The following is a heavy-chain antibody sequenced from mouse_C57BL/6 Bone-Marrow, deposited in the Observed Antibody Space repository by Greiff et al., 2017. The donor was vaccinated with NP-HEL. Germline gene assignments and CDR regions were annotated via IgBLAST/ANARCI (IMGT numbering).Heavy chain of an antibody. Sequence: QVQLQQPGAELVRPGSSVKLSCKASGYTFTSYWMDWVKQRPGQGLEWIGNINPSDSETHYNQKFKDKATLTVDKSSSTAYMQLSSLTSEDSAVYYCARTIDYYGSWFAYWGQGTLVTVSA. CDR2: INPSDSET. CDR1: GYTFTSYW. CDR3: ARTIDYYGSWFAY. J-gene: IGHJ3*01. V-gene: IGHV1-61*01. D-gene: IGHD1-1*01.